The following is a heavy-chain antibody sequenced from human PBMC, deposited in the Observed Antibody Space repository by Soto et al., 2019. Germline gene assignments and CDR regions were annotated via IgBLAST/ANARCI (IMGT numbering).Heavy chain of an antibody. D-gene: IGHD3-22*01. V-gene: IGHV3-23*01. CDR2: ICGGGGNT. Sequence: PGGSLRLSCRTSGFRFSGYGMHWVRQAPGKGPEWVSFICGGGGNTEYADSVKGRFTISRDNSRNTLYLQMNSLRAEDTAVYYCANLGGHYYHKVDPWGQGTLVTVSS. J-gene: IGHJ5*02. CDR3: ANLGGHYYHKVDP. CDR1: GFRFSGYG.